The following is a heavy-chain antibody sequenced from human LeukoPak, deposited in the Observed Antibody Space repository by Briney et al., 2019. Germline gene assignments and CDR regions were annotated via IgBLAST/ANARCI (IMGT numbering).Heavy chain of an antibody. D-gene: IGHD3-10*01. J-gene: IGHJ4*02. V-gene: IGHV3-23*01. CDR2: ISGSGGST. Sequence: GGSLRLSCAASGFTFSSYVMSWVRQAPGKGLEWVSAISGSGGSTYYADSVKGRFTISRDNSKNTLYLQMNSLRAEDTAVYYCAKDCYYGSGSLYYFDYWGQGTLVTVSS. CDR1: GFTFSSYV. CDR3: AKDCYYGSGSLYYFDY.